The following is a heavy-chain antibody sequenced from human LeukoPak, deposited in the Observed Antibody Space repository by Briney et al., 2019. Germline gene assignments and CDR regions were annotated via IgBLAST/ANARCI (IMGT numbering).Heavy chain of an antibody. V-gene: IGHV7-4-1*02. D-gene: IGHD6-13*01. J-gene: IGHJ6*02. CDR3: ARDSGPGSSSPILGYYGMDA. CDR1: GYTFTSYA. CDR2: INTNTGNP. Sequence: ASVKVSCKASGYTFTSYAMNWVRQAPGQGLEWMGWINTNTGNPTYAQGFTGRFVFSLDTSVSTAYLQISSLKAEDTAVYYCARDSGPGSSSPILGYYGMDAWGQGTTVTVSS.